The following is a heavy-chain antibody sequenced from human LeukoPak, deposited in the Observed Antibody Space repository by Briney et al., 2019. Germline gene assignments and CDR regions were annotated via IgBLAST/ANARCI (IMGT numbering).Heavy chain of an antibody. J-gene: IGHJ4*02. CDR2: INAGNGNT. CDR3: AREDGDYPDY. D-gene: IGHD4-17*01. CDR1: GYTFTSYA. Sequence: ASVTVSRMASGYTFTSYAMHWVRQAHGQRLEWMGWINAGNGNTKYSQKFQGRVTMTRDTSTSTVYMELSSLRSEDTAVYYCAREDGDYPDYWGQGTLVTVSS. V-gene: IGHV1-3*01.